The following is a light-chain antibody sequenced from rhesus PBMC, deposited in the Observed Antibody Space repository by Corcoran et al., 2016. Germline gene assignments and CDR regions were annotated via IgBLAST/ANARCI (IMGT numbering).Light chain of an antibody. V-gene: IGKV4-1*01. CDR3: QQYYSSPWT. J-gene: IGKJ1*01. Sequence: DIVMTQSPDSLAVSLGERVTINCKSSQSLLYSSNNKNYLAWYPQKPGQAPKLPIYWASTREAGVPNRFRGSGSGTDCTLTISGLQAEDVAVYYCQQYYSSPWTFGQGTKVEI. CDR2: WAS. CDR1: QSLLYSSNNKNY.